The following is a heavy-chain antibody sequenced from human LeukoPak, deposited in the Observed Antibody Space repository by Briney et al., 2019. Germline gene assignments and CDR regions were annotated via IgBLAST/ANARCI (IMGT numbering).Heavy chain of an antibody. J-gene: IGHJ4*02. V-gene: IGHV3-30-3*01. Sequence: GRSLRLSCAASGFTFSSYAMRWVRQAPGKGLEWVAVISYDGSNKYYADSVKGRFTISRDNSKNTLYLQMNSLRAEDTAVYYCAKGDTIYYDSSGYFYWGQGTLVTVSS. D-gene: IGHD3-22*01. CDR1: GFTFSSYA. CDR2: ISYDGSNK. CDR3: AKGDTIYYDSSGYFY.